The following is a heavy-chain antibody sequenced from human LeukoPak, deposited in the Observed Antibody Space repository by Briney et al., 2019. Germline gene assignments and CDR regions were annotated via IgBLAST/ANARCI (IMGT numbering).Heavy chain of an antibody. CDR1: GFTFSSYS. Sequence: AGGSLRLSCAASGFTFSSYSMKWVRQAPGKGLEWVSSITSSSSYIYYADSVKGRFTISRDNAKNSLYLQMNSLRAEDTAVYYCARDTGYCSSTSCYTRFDPWGQGTLVTVSS. J-gene: IGHJ5*02. CDR2: ITSSSSYI. CDR3: ARDTGYCSSTSCYTRFDP. D-gene: IGHD2-2*02. V-gene: IGHV3-21*01.